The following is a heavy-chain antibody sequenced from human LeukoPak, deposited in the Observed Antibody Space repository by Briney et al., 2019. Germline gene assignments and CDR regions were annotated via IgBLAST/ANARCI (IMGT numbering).Heavy chain of an antibody. Sequence: GGSLRLSCAASGFTFISYSMKWVRHARGKGLEWGSSISGNSSYMYYADSVKGRFTISRDNAKNSLYLQMNSLRAGDTAVYYCAGGRVVVAVSDYWGQGTLVSVCS. D-gene: IGHD6-19*01. V-gene: IGHV3-21*01. CDR3: AGGRVVVAVSDY. CDR1: GFTFISYS. J-gene: IGHJ4*02. CDR2: ISGNSSYM.